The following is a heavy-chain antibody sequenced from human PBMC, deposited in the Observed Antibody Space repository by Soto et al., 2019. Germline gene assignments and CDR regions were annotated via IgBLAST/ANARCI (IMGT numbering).Heavy chain of an antibody. Sequence: PSETLSLTCTVSGGPISSYYWSWIRQPPGKGLEWIGYIYYSGSTNYNPSLKSRVTISVDTSKNQFSLKLSSVTAADTAVYYCARGNLPYYYYGMDVWGQGTTVTVSS. CDR1: GGPISSYY. CDR2: IYYSGST. J-gene: IGHJ6*02. CDR3: ARGNLPYYYYGMDV. V-gene: IGHV4-59*01.